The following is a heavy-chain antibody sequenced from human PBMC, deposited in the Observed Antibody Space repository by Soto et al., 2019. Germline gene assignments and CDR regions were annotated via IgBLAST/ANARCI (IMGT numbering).Heavy chain of an antibody. J-gene: IGHJ6*02. V-gene: IGHV5-51*01. CDR2: IYPGDSDT. Sequence: GESLKISCNGSGYSFTIYWIGWGRQMPGKGLEWMGIIYPGDSDTRYSPSFQGQVTISADKSISTAYLQWSSLKASDTAMYYCARSPTVVPPHYYYYGMDVWGQGTTVTVSS. D-gene: IGHD4-17*01. CDR3: ARSPTVVPPHYYYYGMDV. CDR1: GYSFTIYW.